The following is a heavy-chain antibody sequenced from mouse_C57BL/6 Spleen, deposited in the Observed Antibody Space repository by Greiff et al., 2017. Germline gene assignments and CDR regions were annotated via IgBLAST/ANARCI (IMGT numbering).Heavy chain of an antibody. D-gene: IGHD2-4*01. Sequence: VKLMESGAELAKPGASVKLSCKASGYTFTSYWMHWVKQRPGQGLEWIGYINTSSGYPKYNQSFKDKATLTADKSSSTAYIQLSSLTYEDSAVYCCARRYYDYDYAMDYWGQGTSVTVSS. CDR2: INTSSGYP. CDR3: ARRYYDYDYAMDY. J-gene: IGHJ4*01. V-gene: IGHV1-7*01. CDR1: GYTFTSYW.